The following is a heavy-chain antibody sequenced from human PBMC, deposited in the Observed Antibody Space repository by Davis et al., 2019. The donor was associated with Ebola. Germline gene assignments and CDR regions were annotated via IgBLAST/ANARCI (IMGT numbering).Heavy chain of an antibody. J-gene: IGHJ4*02. CDR3: ARGTNGYNPGGYFDS. D-gene: IGHD5-24*01. CDR1: GYSFTSYW. V-gene: IGHV5-10-1*04. CDR2: IDPSDSYT. Sequence: KVSCKGSGYSFTSYWISWVRQMPGKGLEWMGRIDPSDSYTNYSPSFQGQVTISADKSITTAYLQWSSLKASDTAIYYCARGTNGYNPGGYFDSWGQGTLVTVSS.